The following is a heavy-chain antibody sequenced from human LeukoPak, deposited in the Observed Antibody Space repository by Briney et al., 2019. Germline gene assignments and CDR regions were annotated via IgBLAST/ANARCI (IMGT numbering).Heavy chain of an antibody. CDR1: GFTFDDYA. V-gene: IGHV3-9*03. CDR2: ISWNSGSI. J-gene: IGHJ4*02. CDR3: AKDNTAMVTTYFDY. Sequence: GGSLRLSCAASGFTFDDYAMHWVRQAPGKGLEWVSGISWNSGSIGYADSVKGRFTISRDNAKNSLYLQMNSLRAEDMALYYCAKDNTAMVTTYFDYWGQGTLVTVSS. D-gene: IGHD5-18*01.